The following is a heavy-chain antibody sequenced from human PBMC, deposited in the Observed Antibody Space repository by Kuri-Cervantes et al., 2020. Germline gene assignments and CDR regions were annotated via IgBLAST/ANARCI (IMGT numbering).Heavy chain of an antibody. D-gene: IGHD3-10*01. Sequence: ASVKVSCKASGYTFTSYAMHWVRQAPGQRLEWMGWINAGNGNTKYSQKFQGRVTMTRGTSTSTVYMELSSLRCEDTAVYYCATDSYGSGTYPFSLGCWGQGTLVTVSS. J-gene: IGHJ4*02. V-gene: IGHV1-3*01. CDR1: GYTFTSYA. CDR2: INAGNGNT. CDR3: ATDSYGSGTYPFSLGC.